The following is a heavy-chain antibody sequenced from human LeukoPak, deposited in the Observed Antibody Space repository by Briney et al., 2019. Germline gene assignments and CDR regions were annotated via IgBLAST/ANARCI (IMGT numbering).Heavy chain of an antibody. V-gene: IGHV1-2*06. D-gene: IGHD6-13*01. CDR2: INPNSGGT. CDR1: GYTFTGYY. J-gene: IGHJ4*02. Sequence: ASVKVSCKASGYTFTGYYMHWVRQAPGQGLEWMGRINPNSGGTNYAQKFQGRVTMTRDTSISTAYMELSRLRSDDTAVYYCARVKVRQQLAIFALPDHWGQGTLVTVTS. CDR3: ARVKVRQQLAIFALPDH.